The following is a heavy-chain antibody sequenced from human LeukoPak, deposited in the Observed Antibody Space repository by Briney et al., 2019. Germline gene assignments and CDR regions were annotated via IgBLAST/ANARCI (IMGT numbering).Heavy chain of an antibody. J-gene: IGHJ4*02. V-gene: IGHV3-30-3*01. CDR3: AKEGRDYDFWSGYYRASPTYYFDY. CDR1: GFTFSSYA. D-gene: IGHD3-3*01. CDR2: ISYDGSNK. Sequence: GGSLRLSCAASGFTFSSYAMHWVRQAPGKGLEWVAVISYDGSNKYYADSVKGRFTISRDNSKNTLYLQMNSLRAEDTAVYYCAKEGRDYDFWSGYYRASPTYYFDYWGQGTLVTVSS.